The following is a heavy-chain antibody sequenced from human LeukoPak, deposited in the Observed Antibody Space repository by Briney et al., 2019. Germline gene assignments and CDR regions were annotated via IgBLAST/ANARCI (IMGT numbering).Heavy chain of an antibody. CDR2: IYYSGST. V-gene: IGHV4-39*01. J-gene: IGHJ6*03. D-gene: IGHD4-11*01. CDR1: GGSISSSSYY. CDR3: ARHPDYSNYESPYYYYYYYMDV. Sequence: SETLSLTCTVSGGSISSSSYYWGWIRQPPGKGLEWIGSIYYSGSTYYNPSLKSRVAISVDTSKNQFSLKLSSVTAADTAVYYGARHPDYSNYESPYYYYYYYMDVWGKGTTVTVSS.